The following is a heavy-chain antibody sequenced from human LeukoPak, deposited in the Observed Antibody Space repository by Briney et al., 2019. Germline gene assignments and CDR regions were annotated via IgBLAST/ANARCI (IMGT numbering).Heavy chain of an antibody. CDR3: GRDPNGDYVGAFDF. Sequence: GSVRLSCEASGFTFSNYAMTWVRQAPGKGLEWVSSIRGSGASSFYADSVKGRFAMSRDNSKSTLYLQMNSLRVGDTAVYYCGRDPNGDYVGAFDFGGQGTLVTVSS. V-gene: IGHV3-23*01. CDR1: GFTFSNYA. D-gene: IGHD4-17*01. CDR2: IRGSGASS. J-gene: IGHJ3*01.